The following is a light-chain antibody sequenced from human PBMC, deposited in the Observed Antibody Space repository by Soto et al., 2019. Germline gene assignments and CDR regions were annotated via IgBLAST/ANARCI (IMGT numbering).Light chain of an antibody. CDR1: EDISTW. CDR3: QQHINWPLT. Sequence: DIQMTQSPSSVSASVGDRVTITCRSSEDISTWLAWYQQKPGKAPKLLIYAASNRATGIPARFSGSGSGADFTLTISSLEPEDFALYYCQQHINWPLTFGGGTRLEIK. J-gene: IGKJ5*01. V-gene: IGKV1-12*01. CDR2: AAS.